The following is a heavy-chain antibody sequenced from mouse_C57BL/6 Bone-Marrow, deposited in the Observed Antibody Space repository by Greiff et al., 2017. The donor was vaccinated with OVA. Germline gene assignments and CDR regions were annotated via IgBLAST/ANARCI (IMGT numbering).Heavy chain of an antibody. Sequence: EVKLVESGGGLVQPKGSLKLSCAASGFSFNTYAMNWVRQAPGKGLEWVARIRSKSNSYATYYAASVKDRFTISRDDSESMLYLQMNNLKTEDTARYYCVRTYYKGYFDVWGTGTTVTVSS. CDR2: IRSKSNSYAT. CDR3: VRTYYKGYFDV. J-gene: IGHJ1*03. CDR1: GFSFNTYA. V-gene: IGHV10-1*01. D-gene: IGHD2-12*01.